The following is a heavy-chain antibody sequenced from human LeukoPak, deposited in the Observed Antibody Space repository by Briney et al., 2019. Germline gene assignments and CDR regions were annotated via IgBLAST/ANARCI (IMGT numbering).Heavy chain of an antibody. J-gene: IGHJ5*02. Sequence: ASVKVSCKASGYTFTSYDINWVRQATGQGLEWMGWINPNSGGTNYAQKFQGRVTMTRDTSISTAYMELSRLRSDDTAVYYCARPITPLGYCSSTSCYDWFDPWGQGTLVTVSS. V-gene: IGHV1-2*02. CDR2: INPNSGGT. D-gene: IGHD2-2*01. CDR1: GYTFTSYD. CDR3: ARPITPLGYCSSTSCYDWFDP.